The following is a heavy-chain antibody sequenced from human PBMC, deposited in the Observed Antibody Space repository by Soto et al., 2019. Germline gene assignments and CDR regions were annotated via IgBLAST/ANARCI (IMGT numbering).Heavy chain of an antibody. V-gene: IGHV1-69*06. CDR2: VLPIFGTT. Sequence: QVQLVQSGAEVKKPGSSVKVSCKASGGSFNIYTINWVRQAPGQGLEWMGGVLPIFGTTNYAQKFRGRVTITADKSASTSYMELSSLRSDDTAVYYCARTQGFYPLDVWGQGTTVTVSS. CDR1: GGSFNIYT. J-gene: IGHJ6*02. CDR3: ARTQGFYPLDV.